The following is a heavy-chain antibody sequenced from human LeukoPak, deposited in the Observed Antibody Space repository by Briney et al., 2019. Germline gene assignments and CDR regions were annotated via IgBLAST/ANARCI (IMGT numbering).Heavy chain of an antibody. CDR1: GGSISSSSYY. Sequence: SETLSLTCTVSGGSISSSSYYWGWIRQPPGKGLEWIGSIYYSGSTYYNPSLKSRVTISVDTSKNQFSLKLSSVTAADTAVYYCAKPTAEYYYYYMDVWGKGTTVTISS. CDR2: IYYSGST. V-gene: IGHV4-39*01. CDR3: AKPTAEYYYYYMDV. D-gene: IGHD6-25*01. J-gene: IGHJ6*03.